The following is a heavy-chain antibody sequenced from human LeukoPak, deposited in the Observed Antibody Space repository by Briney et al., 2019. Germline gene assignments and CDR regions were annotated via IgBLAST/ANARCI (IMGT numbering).Heavy chain of an antibody. D-gene: IGHD2-15*01. CDR2: IIPIFGTA. CDR3: ARVLGQDIVVVVAATGAFDI. V-gene: IGHV1-69*06. CDR1: GGTFSSYA. Sequence: ASVKVSCKASGGTFSSYAISWVRQAPGQGLEWMGGIIPIFGTANYAQKFQGRVTITADKSTSTAYMELSSLRSEDTAVYYCARVLGQDIVVVVAATGAFDIWGQGTMVTVSS. J-gene: IGHJ3*02.